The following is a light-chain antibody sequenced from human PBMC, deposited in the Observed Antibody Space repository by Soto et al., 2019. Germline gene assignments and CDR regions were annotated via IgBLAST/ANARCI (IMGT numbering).Light chain of an antibody. V-gene: IGKV1-39*01. J-gene: IGKJ1*01. Sequence: DIQMTQSPSSLSASVGDRVTITCRASQSIVNYLNWYQQKPGAAPKLLIFAASSMQSGVPSRFSGGGSGADFTLTISSLQPEDFATYYCQQSYSTLRTFGQGTKVEIK. CDR2: AAS. CDR3: QQSYSTLRT. CDR1: QSIVNY.